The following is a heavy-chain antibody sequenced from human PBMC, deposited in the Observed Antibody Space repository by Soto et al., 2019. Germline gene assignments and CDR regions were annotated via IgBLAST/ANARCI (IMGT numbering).Heavy chain of an antibody. CDR3: ARGPRGRWQTSGCYFDY. D-gene: IGHD3-9*01. CDR1: SGSISSYY. CDR2: IHYTGNT. Sequence: PSATLSLTCTVFSGSISSYYWSWIRQPPGKGLEWIGYIHYTGNTNSNPSLKGRVTLSIDPSKNQFSLKLSSVTAADTAVYYCARGPRGRWQTSGCYFDYWGQGTLVTVSS. V-gene: IGHV4-59*12. J-gene: IGHJ4*02.